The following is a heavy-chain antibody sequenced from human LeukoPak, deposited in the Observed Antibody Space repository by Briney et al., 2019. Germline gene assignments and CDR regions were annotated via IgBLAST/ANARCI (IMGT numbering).Heavy chain of an antibody. V-gene: IGHV4-4*07. CDR3: ARSTPESSGWFDSFDY. CDR2: IYTSGST. D-gene: IGHD6-19*01. Sequence: PETLSLTCTVSGGSISSYYWSWIRQPAGKGLEWIGRIYTSGSTNYNPSLKSRVTMSVDTSKNQFSLKLSSVTAADTAVYYCARSTPESSGWFDSFDYWGQGTLVTVSS. CDR1: GGSISSYY. J-gene: IGHJ4*02.